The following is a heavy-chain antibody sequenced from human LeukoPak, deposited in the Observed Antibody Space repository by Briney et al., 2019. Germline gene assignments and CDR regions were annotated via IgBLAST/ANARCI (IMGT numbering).Heavy chain of an antibody. V-gene: IGHV3-53*05. Sequence: GGSLRLSCAASGFTVSSNYMSWVRQAPGKGLEWVSVIYTGGSTYYAGSVKGRFTISRDNSKNTLYLQMHSLRAEDTAVYYCTREKSQSRNYYYYGMDVWGQGTTVTVSS. CDR2: IYTGGST. CDR3: TREKSQSRNYYYYGMDV. J-gene: IGHJ6*02. CDR1: GFTVSSNY.